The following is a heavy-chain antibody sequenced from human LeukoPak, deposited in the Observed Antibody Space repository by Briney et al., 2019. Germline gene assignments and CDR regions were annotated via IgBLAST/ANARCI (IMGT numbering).Heavy chain of an antibody. Sequence: SVKVSCKASGGTFSSYAISWVRQAPGQGLEWMGGIIPIFGTANYAQKFQGRVTITADESTSTAYMELSSLRSEDTAVYYCARDRAIGATRPRTFDYWGQGTLVTVSS. J-gene: IGHJ4*02. V-gene: IGHV1-69*13. CDR2: IIPIFGTA. CDR3: ARDRAIGATRPRTFDY. D-gene: IGHD1-26*01. CDR1: GGTFSSYA.